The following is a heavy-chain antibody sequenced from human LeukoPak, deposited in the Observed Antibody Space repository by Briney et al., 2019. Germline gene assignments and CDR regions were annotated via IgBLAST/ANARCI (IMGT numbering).Heavy chain of an antibody. J-gene: IGHJ4*02. CDR3: ARERGAGLTSSWIDY. CDR1: GFPFNTYS. D-gene: IGHD6-13*01. CDR2: ISSSSSFI. V-gene: IGHV3-21*01. Sequence: GGSLRLSCAASGFPFNTYSMHWVRQAPGRGLEGVSSISSSSSFIYYADSVKGRFTISRDNAKNSLYLQMDSLTAEDTAVLYCARERGAGLTSSWIDYWGQGTLVTVSS.